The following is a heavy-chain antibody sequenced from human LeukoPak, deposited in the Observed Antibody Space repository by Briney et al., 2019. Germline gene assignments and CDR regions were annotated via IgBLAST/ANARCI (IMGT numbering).Heavy chain of an antibody. CDR2: IYPDDSDT. V-gene: IGHV5-51*01. CDR1: GYSFTSYW. CDR3: ARHGRGRYFDWLQNYGMDV. Sequence: GESLKISCLGSGYSFTSYWIGWVRQLPGKGLEWMGIIYPDDSDTRYSPSFQGQVTISADKSISTAYLQWSSLKASDTAMYYCARHGRGRYFDWLQNYGMDVWGQGTTVTVSS. D-gene: IGHD3-9*01. J-gene: IGHJ6*02.